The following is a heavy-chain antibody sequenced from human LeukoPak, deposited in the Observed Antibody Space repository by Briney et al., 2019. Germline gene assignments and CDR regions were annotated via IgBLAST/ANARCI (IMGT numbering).Heavy chain of an antibody. Sequence: GGSLRLSCAASGFTFSEYYMSWIREAPGKGLEWVSYISTSSYYENYTDSVDGRFSISRDNAKTSLYLQMNSQRDEDTTVYYCASHVKGHFDYWGQGTLVTVSS. CDR3: ASHVKGHFDY. CDR1: GFTFSEYY. J-gene: IGHJ4*02. CDR2: ISTSSYYE. V-gene: IGHV3-11*06.